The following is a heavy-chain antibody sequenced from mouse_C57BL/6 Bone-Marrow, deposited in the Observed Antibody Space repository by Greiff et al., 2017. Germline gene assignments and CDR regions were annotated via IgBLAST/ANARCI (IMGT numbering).Heavy chain of an antibody. V-gene: IGHV5-6*01. J-gene: IGHJ1*03. Sequence: EVKLMESGGDLVKPGGSLKLSCAASGFTFSSSGMSWVRQTPDKRLEWVATISGGGSYTYYPDSVKGRFTISRDNAKNTLYLQMSSLKSEDTAMYYCARHSGYYEVWGTGTTVTVSS. CDR3: ARHSGYYEV. D-gene: IGHD1-3*01. CDR2: ISGGGSYT. CDR1: GFTFSSSG.